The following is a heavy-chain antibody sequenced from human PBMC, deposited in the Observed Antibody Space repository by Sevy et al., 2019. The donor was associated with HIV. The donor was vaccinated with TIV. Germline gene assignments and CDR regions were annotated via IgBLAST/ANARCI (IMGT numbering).Heavy chain of an antibody. V-gene: IGHV3-21*01. CDR1: VFTFSSYS. J-gene: IGHJ4*02. CDR3: ARVGGSGSYDILTGYYPFDY. Sequence: GGSLRLSCAASVFTFSSYSMNWVRQAPGKGLEWVSSISSSSSYIYYADSVKGRFTISRDNAKNSLYLQMNSLRAEDTAVYYCARVGGSGSYDILTGYYPFDYWGQGTLVTVSS. D-gene: IGHD3-9*01. CDR2: ISSSSSYI.